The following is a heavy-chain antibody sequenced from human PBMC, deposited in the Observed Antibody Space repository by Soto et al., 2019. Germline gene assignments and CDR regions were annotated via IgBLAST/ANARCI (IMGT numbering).Heavy chain of an antibody. D-gene: IGHD2-8*01. J-gene: IGHJ4*02. CDR2: FDPEDGET. CDR3: ATGVVGVYDIRRVSEF. CDR1: VYAMSEYF. V-gene: IGHV1-24*01. Sequence: SLNRACKSSVYAMSEYFIRCRRQNPEKGLEWMGGFDPEDGETIYAQKFQGRVTMTEDTSTDTAYMELSSLRSEDTAVYYCATGVVGVYDIRRVSEFWRKGTLVIVSS.